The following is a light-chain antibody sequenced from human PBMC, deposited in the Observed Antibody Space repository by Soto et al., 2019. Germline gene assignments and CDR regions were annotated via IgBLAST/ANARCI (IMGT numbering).Light chain of an antibody. CDR2: EVS. Sequence: QSVLTQPGSVCGSPRQSITNTCTGPGSEDGGYEYGSRYQQLPGKVPKWMIYEVSDRPSGVSTRFSGSKSGNTASLTISGLQAEDEADYYCASYTSTYTYDFGSGTKVTVL. CDR1: GSEDGGYEY. CDR3: ASYTSTYTYD. V-gene: IGLV2-14*01. J-gene: IGLJ1*01.